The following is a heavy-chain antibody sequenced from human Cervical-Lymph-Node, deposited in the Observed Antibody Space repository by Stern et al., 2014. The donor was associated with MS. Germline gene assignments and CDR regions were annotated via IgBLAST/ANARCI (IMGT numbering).Heavy chain of an antibody. V-gene: IGHV3-30*04. J-gene: IGHJ4*02. D-gene: IGHD1-26*01. Sequence: VQLVESGGGVVQPGRSLRLSWAASGFIFRNYAAHWVRQPPGKGLEWVAIISFDGRDKYYTDSVKGRFTVSRDNSKNRLYLEMNSLRLEDTAVYYCAKGGSGSYLDWGQGSLVTVSS. CDR1: GFIFRNYA. CDR2: ISFDGRDK. CDR3: AKGGSGSYLD.